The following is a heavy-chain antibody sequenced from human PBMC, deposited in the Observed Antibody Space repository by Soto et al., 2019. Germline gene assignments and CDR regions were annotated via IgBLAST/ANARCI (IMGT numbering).Heavy chain of an antibody. CDR3: TTGGYFLDY. J-gene: IGHJ4*02. CDR2: IKSKTGGGTT. D-gene: IGHD6-13*01. Sequence: SVSNAWMNWVRQAPGKGLEWVGRIKSKTGGGTTDYAAPVKGRFTISRDDSKNTVYLKMNSLKTEDTAVYYCTTGGYFLDYWGQGTLVTVSS. V-gene: IGHV3-15*07. CDR1: SVSNAW.